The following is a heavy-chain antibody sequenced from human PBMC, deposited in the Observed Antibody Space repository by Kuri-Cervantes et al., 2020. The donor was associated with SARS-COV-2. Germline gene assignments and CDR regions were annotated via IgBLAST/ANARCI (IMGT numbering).Heavy chain of an antibody. V-gene: IGHV3-48*01. Sequence: GGSLRLSCAASGFTFSSYAMHWVRQAPGKGLEWLAYISKGSDTIYYADSVKGRFTISRDNAKNTLYLQMNSLRAEDTAVYYCARPLTGDYLKPFDYWGQGTLVTVSS. CDR2: ISKGSDTI. D-gene: IGHD1-20*01. CDR3: ARPLTGDYLKPFDY. CDR1: GFTFSSYA. J-gene: IGHJ4*02.